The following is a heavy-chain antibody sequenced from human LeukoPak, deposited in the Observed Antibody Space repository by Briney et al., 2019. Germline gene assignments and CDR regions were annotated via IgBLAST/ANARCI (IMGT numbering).Heavy chain of an antibody. D-gene: IGHD5-12*01. V-gene: IGHV4-4*07. CDR3: ASTYSDTDWNFDY. CDR1: GPSIGSFY. J-gene: IGHJ4*02. CDR2: IYTTGST. Sequence: TTSETLSLPCTDSGPSIGSFYGRWIRPPAGEGLEWIVRIYTTGSTSSDPSLKSRVTMSVDTTKNQFSLKLNSVTAADTAFYYCASTYSDTDWNFDYWGQGTLVTVSS.